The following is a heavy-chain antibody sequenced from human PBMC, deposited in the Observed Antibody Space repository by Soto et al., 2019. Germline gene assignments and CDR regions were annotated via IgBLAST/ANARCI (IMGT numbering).Heavy chain of an antibody. V-gene: IGHV4-59*08. J-gene: IGHJ3*02. CDR2: IYYSGST. CDR3: ASHANGDPDAFDI. Sequence: PSETLSLTCTVCGGSISSYDGSWIRQPPGKGLEWIGYIYYSGSTNYNPSLKSRVTISVDTSKNQFSLKLSSVTAADTAVYYCASHANGDPDAFDIWGQGTMVTVSS. CDR1: GGSISSYD. D-gene: IGHD4-17*01.